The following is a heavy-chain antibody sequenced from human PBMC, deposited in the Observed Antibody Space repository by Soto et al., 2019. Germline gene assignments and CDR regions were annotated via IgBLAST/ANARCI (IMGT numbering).Heavy chain of an antibody. CDR1: GYNFRNQA. CDR3: ARNILGGTTDY. V-gene: IGHV1-3*01. J-gene: IGHJ4*02. CDR2: INSVNDHT. Sequence: AAWKVSCKASGYNFRNQAIDLVRQAPGQGLEWVGWINSVNDHTIYSEKFQGRVTITSDTSATTAYMELSSLTSEDTAIYYCARNILGGTTDYWGQGTXVTVSS. D-gene: IGHD1-7*01.